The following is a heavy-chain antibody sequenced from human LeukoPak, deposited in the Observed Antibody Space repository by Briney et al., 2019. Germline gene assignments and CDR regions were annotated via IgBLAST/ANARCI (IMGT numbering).Heavy chain of an antibody. CDR2: INGGGGNT. V-gene: IGHV3-23*01. J-gene: IGHJ4*02. D-gene: IGHD6-25*01. CDR3: ARENLAAAADY. Sequence: GGSLRLSCAASGFTFNSYVMSWVRQAPGKGLEWVSAINGGGGNTYYADSVKGRFTISRDNAKNTLYLQMNSLRLEDTAVYYCARENLAAAADYWGQGTVVTVSS. CDR1: GFTFNSYV.